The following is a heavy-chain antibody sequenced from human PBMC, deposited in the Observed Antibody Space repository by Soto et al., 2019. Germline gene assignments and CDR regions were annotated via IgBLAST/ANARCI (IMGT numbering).Heavy chain of an antibody. CDR2: IYHSGST. V-gene: IGHV4-30-2*01. CDR1: GGSISSGGYS. CDR3: AKSQVGMADLDY. Sequence: PSETLSLTCAVSGGSISSGGYSWSWIRQPPGKGLEWIGEIYHSGSTNYNPSLKSRVTISVDMSKKQFSLNPNSVTAADTAVYYCAKSQVGMADLDYWSQGTLVTVSS. D-gene: IGHD6-19*01. J-gene: IGHJ4*02.